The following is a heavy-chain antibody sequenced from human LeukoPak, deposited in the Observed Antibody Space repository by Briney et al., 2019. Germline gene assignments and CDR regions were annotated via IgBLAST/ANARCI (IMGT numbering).Heavy chain of an antibody. CDR3: ARDDPRYCSSTSCPNY. J-gene: IGHJ4*02. CDR1: GGTFSSYA. Sequence: GASVKVSCKASGGTFSSYAISWVRQAPGQGLEWMGRIIPILGIANYAQKFQGRVTITADKSTSTAYMELSSLRSEDTAVYYCARDDPRYCSSTSCPNYWGQGTLVTVSS. V-gene: IGHV1-69*04. D-gene: IGHD2-2*01. CDR2: IIPILGIA.